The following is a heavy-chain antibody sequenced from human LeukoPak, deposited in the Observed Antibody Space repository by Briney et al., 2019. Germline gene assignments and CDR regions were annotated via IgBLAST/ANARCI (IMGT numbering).Heavy chain of an antibody. D-gene: IGHD1-26*01. Sequence: SETLSLTCAVYGGSFSGYYWSWIRQPPGKGLECIGEINHSGSTNYNPSLKSRVTISVDTSKNRFSLKLSSVTAADTAVYYCARYVGYYYYYYMDVWGKGTTVTISS. CDR1: GGSFSGYY. J-gene: IGHJ6*03. CDR2: INHSGST. CDR3: ARYVGYYYYYYMDV. V-gene: IGHV4-34*01.